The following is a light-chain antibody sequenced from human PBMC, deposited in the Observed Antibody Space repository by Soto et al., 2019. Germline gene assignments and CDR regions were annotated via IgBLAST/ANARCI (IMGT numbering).Light chain of an antibody. Sequence: QSVLTQPASVSGSPGQSITISCTGTRSDVGDYDFVSWYQQYPGKAPKLIIYDVYNRPSGVSLRFSGSKSGNTASLTIFGLQAEDEADYYCCSHPFTNTHVVFGAGTKLTVL. V-gene: IGLV2-14*01. CDR3: CSHPFTNTHVV. CDR2: DVY. CDR1: RSDVGDYDF. J-gene: IGLJ2*01.